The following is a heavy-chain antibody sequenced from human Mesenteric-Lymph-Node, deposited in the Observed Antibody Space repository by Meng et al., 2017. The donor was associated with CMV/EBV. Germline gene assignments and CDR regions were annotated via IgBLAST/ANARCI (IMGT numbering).Heavy chain of an antibody. Sequence: GESLKISCAASGFTFSSYWMHWVRQAPGKGLVWVSRINGNGGSTNYADSVKGRFTISRDNAKDTVFLQLNRLRAEDTAVYYCGSGPTMHGDATVYWGQGTKVTVSS. V-gene: IGHV3-74*01. CDR1: GFTFSSYW. CDR2: INGNGGST. J-gene: IGHJ4*01. D-gene: IGHD4-17*01. CDR3: GSGPTMHGDATVY.